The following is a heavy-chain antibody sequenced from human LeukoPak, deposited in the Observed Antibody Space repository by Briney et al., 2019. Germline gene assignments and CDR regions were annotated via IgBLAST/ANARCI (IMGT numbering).Heavy chain of an antibody. CDR2: IYYSGST. CDR1: GGSISNYY. J-gene: IGHJ4*02. V-gene: IGHV4-59*01. D-gene: IGHD1-26*01. Sequence: SETLSLTCTVSGGSISNYYWSWIRQPPGKGLEWIGYIYYSGSTNYNPSLKSRVTISVDTSKNQFSLKLSSVTAADTAVYYCARDNPIVGATLFDYWGQGTLVTVSS. CDR3: ARDNPIVGATLFDY.